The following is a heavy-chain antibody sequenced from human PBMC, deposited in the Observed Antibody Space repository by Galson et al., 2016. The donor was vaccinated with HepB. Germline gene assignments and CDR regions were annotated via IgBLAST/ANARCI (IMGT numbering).Heavy chain of an antibody. CDR1: GGSVSGYF. D-gene: IGHD4-11*01. J-gene: IGHJ4*02. CDR3: ARDGYSGVTKFDY. V-gene: IGHV4-59*02. Sequence: SETLSLTCTVSGGSVSGYFWSWIRQTPGKGLEWIGYVAYSGSTNCNPSLKRRVTISVDTSKNQFSLKLNSVTAADTAVYYCARDGYSGVTKFDYWGQGTLVTVSS. CDR2: VAYSGST.